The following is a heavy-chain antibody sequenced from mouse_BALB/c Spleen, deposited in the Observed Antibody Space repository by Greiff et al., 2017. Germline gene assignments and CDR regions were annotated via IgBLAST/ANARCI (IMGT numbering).Heavy chain of an antibody. V-gene: IGHV2-9*02. CDR2: IWAGGST. J-gene: IGHJ2*01. D-gene: IGHD2-3*01. Sequence: QVQLKESGPGLVAPSQSLSITCTVSGFSLTSYGVHWVRQPPGKGLEWLGVIWAGGSTNYNSALMSRLSISRDNSKSQVFLKMNSLQTDDTAMYYCARDDDGYYVYYFDYWGQGTTLTVSS. CDR3: ARDDDGYYVYYFDY. CDR1: GFSLTSYG.